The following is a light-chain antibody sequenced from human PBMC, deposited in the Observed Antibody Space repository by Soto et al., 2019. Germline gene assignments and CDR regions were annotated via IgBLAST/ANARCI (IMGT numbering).Light chain of an antibody. CDR1: KLGDKY. V-gene: IGLV3-1*01. CDR3: QAWDSSTAV. Sequence: SYELTHPPSVSVSPGQTASITCSGDKLGDKYACWYQQKPCQSPVLVIYQDSKRPSGIPERFSGSNSGNTANLTISGTQAMDEADYYCQAWDSSTAVFGTGTKLTVL. CDR2: QDS. J-gene: IGLJ1*01.